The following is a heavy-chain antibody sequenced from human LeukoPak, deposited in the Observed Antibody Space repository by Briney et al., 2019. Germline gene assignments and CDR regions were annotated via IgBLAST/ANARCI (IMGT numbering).Heavy chain of an antibody. D-gene: IGHD1-26*01. Sequence: GASVKVSCKATGYTFTSYDINWVRQATGQGLEWMGWMNPNSGNTGYAQKFQGRVTITRNTSISTAYMELSSLRSEDTAVYYCARGGYSGGYTDFDSWGQGTLVTVSS. CDR2: MNPNSGNT. CDR1: GYTFTSYD. CDR3: ARGGYSGGYTDFDS. V-gene: IGHV1-8*03. J-gene: IGHJ4*02.